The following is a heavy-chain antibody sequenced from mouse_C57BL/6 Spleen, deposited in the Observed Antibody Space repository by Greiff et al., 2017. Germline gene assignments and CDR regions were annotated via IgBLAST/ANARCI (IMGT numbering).Heavy chain of an antibody. CDR3: ARTTVVAMEYFDV. CDR2: LSGGGGNT. D-gene: IGHD1-1*01. J-gene: IGHJ1*03. Sequence: DVKLVESGGGLVKPGGSLKLCCAASGFTFSSYTMSWVRQTPEKRLEWVATLSGGGGNTYYPDSVKGRFTISRDNAKNTLYLQMSSLRSADTALYYCARTTVVAMEYFDVWGTGTTVTVSS. V-gene: IGHV5-9*01. CDR1: GFTFSSYT.